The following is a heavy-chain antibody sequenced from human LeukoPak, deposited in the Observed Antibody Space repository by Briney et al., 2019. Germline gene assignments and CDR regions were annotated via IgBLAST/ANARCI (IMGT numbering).Heavy chain of an antibody. CDR3: AKDTG. V-gene: IGHV3-30*02. CDR2: IRYDGTTK. D-gene: IGHD4-17*01. J-gene: IGHJ4*02. Sequence: GGSLRLSCAASGFTFSSYGMHWVRQAPGQGLEWVAFIRYDGTTKYYADSVKGRFAISRDNSKNTVSLQMNSLRAEDTAVYYCAKDTGWGQGTLVTVSS. CDR1: GFTFSSYG.